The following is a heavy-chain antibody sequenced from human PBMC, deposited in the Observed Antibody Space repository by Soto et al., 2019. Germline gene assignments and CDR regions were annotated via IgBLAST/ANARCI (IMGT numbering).Heavy chain of an antibody. CDR1: GFTFNSAW. CDR3: ASTPVAARYFDY. V-gene: IGHV3-7*01. J-gene: IGHJ4*02. CDR2: IKQDGNEK. Sequence: EVQLVESGGGLVQPGGSLRLSCSVSGFTFNSAWMSWVRQAPGKGLEWVVNIKQDGNEKFYVDSVMGRFTISRDNAKNSLFLQMNSLRVEDTAVYYCASTPVAARYFDYWGRGTLVTVSS. D-gene: IGHD6-6*01.